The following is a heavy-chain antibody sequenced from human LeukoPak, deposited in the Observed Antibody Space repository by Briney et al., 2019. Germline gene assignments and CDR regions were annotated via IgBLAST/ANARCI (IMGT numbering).Heavy chain of an antibody. V-gene: IGHV3-30*18. CDR3: AKDLTGVNYCLDQ. Sequence: GRSLRLSCAASGVTFSSYGMHWFRKAPGKGMEWVAVISNDGSNKHYADSVKGRFTISRDNSKNTLYLQMNSLRAEDTAVYYCAKDLTGVNYCLDQWGQGTLVTVSS. D-gene: IGHD1-7*01. J-gene: IGHJ4*02. CDR1: GVTFSSYG. CDR2: ISNDGSNK.